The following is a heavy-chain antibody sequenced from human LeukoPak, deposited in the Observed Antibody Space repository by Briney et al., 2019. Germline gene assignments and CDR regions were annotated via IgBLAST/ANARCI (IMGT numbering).Heavy chain of an antibody. CDR3: ARVLGIAARPDRFDY. Sequence: SETLSLTCNVSGGSISSGGYYWSWIRQPAGKGLEWIGRVYTSGSTNYNPSLKSRVTISVDTSKNQFSLKLSSVTAADTAVYYCARVLGIAARPDRFDYWGQGTLVTVSS. D-gene: IGHD6-6*01. V-gene: IGHV4-61*02. CDR1: GGSISSGGYY. J-gene: IGHJ4*02. CDR2: VYTSGST.